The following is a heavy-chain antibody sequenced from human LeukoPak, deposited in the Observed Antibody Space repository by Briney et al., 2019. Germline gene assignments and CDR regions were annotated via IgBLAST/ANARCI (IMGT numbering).Heavy chain of an antibody. V-gene: IGHV3-23*01. CDR3: ANAWVNYYDSSGYYPSFDY. J-gene: IGHJ4*02. CDR2: ISGSGGST. Sequence: QPGRSLRLSCAASGFTFSSYAMSWVRQAPGKGLEWVSAISGSGGSTYYADSVKGRFTISRDNSKNTLYLQMNSLRAEDTAVYYCANAWVNYYDSSGYYPSFDYWGQGILVTVSS. D-gene: IGHD3-22*01. CDR1: GFTFSSYA.